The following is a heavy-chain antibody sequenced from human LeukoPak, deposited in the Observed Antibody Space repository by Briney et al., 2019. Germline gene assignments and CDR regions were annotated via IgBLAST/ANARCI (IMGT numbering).Heavy chain of an antibody. CDR3: ARGGSDYYDSSAHSPFDC. Sequence: SETLSLTCTVSGGSISSYYWTWIRQPAGKGLEWIGRFYTSENTNYSPSLKSRVTMSADTSKNQFSLMLRSVTAADTAVYYCARGGSDYYDSSAHSPFDCWGQGTLVTVSS. CDR1: GGSISSYY. D-gene: IGHD3-22*01. CDR2: FYTSENT. V-gene: IGHV4-4*07. J-gene: IGHJ4*02.